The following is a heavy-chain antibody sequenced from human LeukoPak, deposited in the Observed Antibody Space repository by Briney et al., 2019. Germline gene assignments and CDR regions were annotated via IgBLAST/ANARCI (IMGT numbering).Heavy chain of an antibody. V-gene: IGHV2-5*02. J-gene: IGHJ4*02. CDR2: IYWDDDK. Sequence: SGPTLVNPTQTLTLTCTFSGFSLSTSGVGVGWIRQPPGKPLEWLAIIYWDDDKRHSPSLKSRVTITKDTSKNQVVLTMTNMDPVDTGTYYCAQSWRSQWCSGGSCYEFHHWGQGTLVTVSS. CDR1: GFSLSTSGVG. D-gene: IGHD2-15*01. CDR3: AQSWRSQWCSGGSCYEFHH.